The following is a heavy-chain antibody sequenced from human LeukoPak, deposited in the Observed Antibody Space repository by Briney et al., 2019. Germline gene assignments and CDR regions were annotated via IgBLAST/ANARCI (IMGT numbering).Heavy chain of an antibody. V-gene: IGHV3-33*01. D-gene: IGHD2-15*01. CDR2: IWHDGTKR. J-gene: IGHJ4*02. CDR1: GFTFSDYA. CDR3: ARDPRFLGYCSGGSCYPGD. Sequence: GGSLRLSCAASGFTFSDYAMHWVRQGPGKGLEWVAVIWHDGTKRYYADSVNGRFTISRDNSKNTLYLQMNSLRAEDTAVYYCARDPRFLGYCSGGSCYPGDWGQGTLVTVSS.